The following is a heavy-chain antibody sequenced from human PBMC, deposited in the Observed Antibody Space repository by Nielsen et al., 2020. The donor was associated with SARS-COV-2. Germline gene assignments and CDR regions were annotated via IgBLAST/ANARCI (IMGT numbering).Heavy chain of an antibody. Sequence: GESLKISCAASGFTFSHYGMHWVRQAPGKGLEWVAVISYEGSATYYADSVKGRFTVSRDNSKNTLYLQINSLRAEDTAIYYCAKTPDLYAAYDYFDYWGQGTLVTVSS. V-gene: IGHV3-30*18. CDR1: GFTFSHYG. CDR3: AKTPDLYAAYDYFDY. CDR2: ISYEGSAT. D-gene: IGHD2-8*01. J-gene: IGHJ4*02.